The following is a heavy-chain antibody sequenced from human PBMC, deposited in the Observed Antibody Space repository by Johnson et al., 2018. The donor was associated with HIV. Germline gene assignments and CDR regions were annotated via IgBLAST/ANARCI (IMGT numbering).Heavy chain of an antibody. CDR2: ISCGGRT. Sequence: VQLVESGGGLVTPGGYLRLSCAASGFTVSRNYMSWVRQAPGKGLEWVSRISCGGRTYYADSVKGRFTISRDNSKNTLYLQMNSRWAEDTAVYYCAKDLFTEREDDVFDVWGQGIMVIVSS. V-gene: IGHV3-66*01. J-gene: IGHJ3*01. CDR1: GFTVSRNY. D-gene: IGHD3-10*02. CDR3: AKDLFTEREDDVFDV.